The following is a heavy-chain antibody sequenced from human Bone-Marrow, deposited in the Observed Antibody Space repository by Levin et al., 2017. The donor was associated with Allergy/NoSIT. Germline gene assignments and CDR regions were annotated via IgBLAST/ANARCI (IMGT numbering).Heavy chain of an antibody. V-gene: IGHV4-39*07. CDR2: ISHSGST. D-gene: IGHD3-9*01. CDR1: GGSFSTSNYY. J-gene: IGHJ4*02. CDR3: ATDSRPAQDAIILYS. Sequence: SETLSLTCTVSGGSFSTSNYYWNWLRQTPGKGLEWIGSISHSGSTYRNTSLRSRVTMSVDTSKNQFSLRLSSVTAADTAVYYCATDSRPAQDAIILYSWGQGTLVTISS.